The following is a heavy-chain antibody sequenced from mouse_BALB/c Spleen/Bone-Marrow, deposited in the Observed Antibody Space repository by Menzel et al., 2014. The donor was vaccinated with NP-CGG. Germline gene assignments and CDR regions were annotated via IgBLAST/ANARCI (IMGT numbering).Heavy chain of an antibody. CDR3: SIHGEAMDY. V-gene: IGHV1-63*02. CDR1: GYTFTNYW. J-gene: IGHJ4*01. CDR2: IYPGAVYT. Sequence: QVQLKESGAALVRPGTSVKMSCKAGGYTFTNYWIGWVKQRPGHGLEWIGDIYPGAVYTNYNEKFKGQATLTADTSSSTAHMQLSSLTSEDSAIYYCSIHGEAMDYWGQGTSVTGSS.